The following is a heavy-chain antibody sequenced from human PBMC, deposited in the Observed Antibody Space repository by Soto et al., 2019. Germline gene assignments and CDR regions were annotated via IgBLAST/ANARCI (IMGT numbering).Heavy chain of an antibody. CDR1: GFTFSSYA. CDR2: ISYDGSNK. V-gene: IGHV3-30-3*01. J-gene: IGHJ6*02. D-gene: IGHD6-13*01. Sequence: QVQLVESGGGVVQPGRSLRLSCAASGFTFSSYAMHWVRQAPGKGLEWVAVISYDGSNKYYADSVKGRFTISRDNSXNXXYLQMNSLRAEDTAVYYCARDRVAAAGRHLYGMDVWGQGTTVTVSS. CDR3: ARDRVAAAGRHLYGMDV.